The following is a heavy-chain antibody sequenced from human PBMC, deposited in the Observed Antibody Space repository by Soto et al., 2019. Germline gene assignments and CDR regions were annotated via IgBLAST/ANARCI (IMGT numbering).Heavy chain of an antibody. CDR3: ASRGDIVVVPAATTYYYYYGMDV. V-gene: IGHV1-69*13. Sequence: SVKVSCKASGGTFSSYAISWVRQAPGQGLEWMGGIIPIFGTANYAQKFQGRVTITADESTSTAYMELSSLRSEDTAVYYCASRGDIVVVPAATTYYYYYGMDVWGQGTTVTVSS. D-gene: IGHD2-2*01. CDR2: IIPIFGTA. J-gene: IGHJ6*02. CDR1: GGTFSSYA.